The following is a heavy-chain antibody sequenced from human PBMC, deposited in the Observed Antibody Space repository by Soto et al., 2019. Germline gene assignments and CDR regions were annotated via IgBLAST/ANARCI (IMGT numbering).Heavy chain of an antibody. J-gene: IGHJ4*02. V-gene: IGHV1-46*01. CDR1: GYPFTSYY. D-gene: IGHD1-26*01. CDR2: INHVGDYT. CDR3: ARDWYSMSSGDRVDY. Sequence: QVQLVQSGAEVKRPGASVKVSCTASGYPFTSYYIHWVRQAPGQGLEWVGIINHVGDYTSYAQKFKGRVTMTRDTSTSTVYMDLSSLKSEDTAVYYCARDWYSMSSGDRVDYWGQGTLVTVSS.